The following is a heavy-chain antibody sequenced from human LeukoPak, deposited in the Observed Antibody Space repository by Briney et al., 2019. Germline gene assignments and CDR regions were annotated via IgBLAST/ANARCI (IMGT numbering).Heavy chain of an antibody. Sequence: GGSLRLSCAASGLTFSRYSMNWVRQAPGKGLEWVSDISGSGGSTYYADSVKGRFTTSRDNSKNTLYLQMNSLRAEDTAVYYCAKRIQSAMATGYWGQGTLVTVSS. CDR1: GLTFSRYS. D-gene: IGHD5-18*01. CDR2: ISGSGGST. V-gene: IGHV3-23*01. CDR3: AKRIQSAMATGY. J-gene: IGHJ4*02.